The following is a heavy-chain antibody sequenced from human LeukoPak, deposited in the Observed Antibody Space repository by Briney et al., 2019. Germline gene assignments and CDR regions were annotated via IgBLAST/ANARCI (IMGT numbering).Heavy chain of an antibody. J-gene: IGHJ2*01. V-gene: IGHV4-59*12. CDR3: ATPRGGVGWYFDL. CDR2: SYYSGHT. CDR1: GGSIISYY. Sequence: SETLSLTCTVSGGSIISYYWSWIRQPPGKGLEWIGYSYYSGHTNYNPSLKSRVTMSVDTSKNQFSLKLSSVTAADTAVYYCATPRGGVGWYFDLWGRGTLVTVSS. D-gene: IGHD3-3*01.